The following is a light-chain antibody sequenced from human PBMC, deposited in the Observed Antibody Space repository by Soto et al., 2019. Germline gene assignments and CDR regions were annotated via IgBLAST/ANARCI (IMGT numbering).Light chain of an antibody. Sequence: EIVLTQSPGSLSLSPRETATLSCRASQSVSSNHLAWYQQKPGQAPRLLIYGASSRATGIPDRFSGSGSGTDFTLTISRLEPEDFAVYYCQQYGSSPRTFGQGTKVDIK. J-gene: IGKJ1*01. CDR1: QSVSSNH. CDR2: GAS. V-gene: IGKV3-20*01. CDR3: QQYGSSPRT.